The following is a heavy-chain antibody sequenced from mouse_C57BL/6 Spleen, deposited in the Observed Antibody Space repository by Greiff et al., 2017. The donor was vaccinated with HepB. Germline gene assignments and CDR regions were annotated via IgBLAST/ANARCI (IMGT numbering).Heavy chain of an antibody. CDR3: ASDYYGSSSWAY. J-gene: IGHJ3*01. CDR1: GFTFSSYA. Sequence: EVKLVESGGGLVKPGGSLKLSCAASGFTFSSYALSWVRQTPAKRLEWNANISDGGSYTYYPDNVKGRFTISRDNAKNNLYLQMSDLKYEDTAMYYCASDYYGSSSWAYWGQGTLVTVSA. V-gene: IGHV5-4*03. CDR2: ISDGGSYT. D-gene: IGHD1-1*01.